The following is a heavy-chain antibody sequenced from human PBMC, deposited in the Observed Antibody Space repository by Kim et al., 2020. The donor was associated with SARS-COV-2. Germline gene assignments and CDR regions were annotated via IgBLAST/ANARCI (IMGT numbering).Heavy chain of an antibody. Sequence: KFQGRVPITRDTSASTAYMELSSLRSEDTAVYYCARDQRIAVAGKFDYWGQGTLVTVSS. D-gene: IGHD6-19*01. J-gene: IGHJ4*02. V-gene: IGHV1-3*01. CDR3: ARDQRIAVAGKFDY.